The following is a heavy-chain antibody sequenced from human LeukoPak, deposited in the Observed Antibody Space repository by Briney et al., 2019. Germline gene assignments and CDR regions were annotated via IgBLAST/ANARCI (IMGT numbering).Heavy chain of an antibody. CDR2: INHSGST. CDR1: GGSFSGYY. J-gene: IGHJ5*02. D-gene: IGHD2-2*01. Sequence: SETLSLTCAVYGGSFSGYYWSWIRQSPGKGLEWIGEINHSGSTNYNPSLKSRVTISVDTSKNQFSLKLSSVTAADTAVYYCARRAVVPAATQQFDPWGQGTLVTVSS. CDR3: ARRAVVPAATQQFDP. V-gene: IGHV4-34*01.